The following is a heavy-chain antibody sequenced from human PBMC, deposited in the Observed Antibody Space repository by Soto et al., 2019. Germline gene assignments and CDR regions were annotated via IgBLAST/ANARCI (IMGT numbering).Heavy chain of an antibody. CDR3: AKGLIVVVVAAILS. J-gene: IGHJ4*02. V-gene: IGHV3-23*01. CDR2: ISGSGGST. Sequence: EVQLLESGGGLVQPGGSLRLSCAASGFTFSSYAMSWVRQAPGKGLEWVSAISGSGGSTYYADSVKGRFTTSRDNSKNTLYLQMNSLRAEDTAVYYCAKGLIVVVVAAILSWGQGTLVTVSS. CDR1: GFTFSSYA. D-gene: IGHD2-15*01.